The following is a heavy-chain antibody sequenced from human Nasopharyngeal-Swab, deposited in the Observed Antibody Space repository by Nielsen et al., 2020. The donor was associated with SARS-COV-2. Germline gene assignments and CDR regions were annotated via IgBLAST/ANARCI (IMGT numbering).Heavy chain of an antibody. V-gene: IGHV3-7*02. J-gene: IGHJ4*02. CDR1: GFTFRYYA. D-gene: IGHD1-14*01. CDR3: ARHHGWTFDY. CDR2: IKHDGSEK. Sequence: GESLKISCAASGFTFRYYAMSWVRQAPGKGLEWVANIKHDGSEKYYVDSVKGRFTVSRDNAKNSLFLQMNSLRAEDTAVYYCARHHGWTFDYWGQGTLVTVSS.